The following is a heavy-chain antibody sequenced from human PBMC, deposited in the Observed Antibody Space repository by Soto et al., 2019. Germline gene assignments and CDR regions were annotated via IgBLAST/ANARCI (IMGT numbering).Heavy chain of an antibody. J-gene: IGHJ4*02. V-gene: IGHV4-39*07. D-gene: IGHD3-16*01. CDR3: AAGTLGAVWTPLDD. CDR2: VYYSGST. CDR1: GGSISSSSYY. Sequence: PSETLSLTCTVSGGSISSSSYYWGWIRQPPGKGLEWIGYVYYSGSTNYNPSLKSRVTISVDASKQQFSLKLTSVTAADTALSYCAAGTLGAVWTPLDDWGQGILVTVS.